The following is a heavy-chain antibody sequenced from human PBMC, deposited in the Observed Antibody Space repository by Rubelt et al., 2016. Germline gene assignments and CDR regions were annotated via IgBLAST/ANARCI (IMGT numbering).Heavy chain of an antibody. D-gene: IGHD2-8*02. Sequence: QVQLQQWGAGLLKPSETLSLTCAVYGESFSGHYWNWIRQPPGKGLEWIGEVDHSGSNKYNPSLKRRVPIYADTSINKFSLRLSSVTAADTAVYYCARHNGGSRGVGYWSQGTLVTVSS. CDR1: GESFSGHY. CDR3: ARHNGGSRGVGY. V-gene: IGHV4-34*01. J-gene: IGHJ4*02. CDR2: VDHSGSN.